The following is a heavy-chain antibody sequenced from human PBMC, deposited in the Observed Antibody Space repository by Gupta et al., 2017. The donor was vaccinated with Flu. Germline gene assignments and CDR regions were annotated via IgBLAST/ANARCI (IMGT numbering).Heavy chain of an antibody. CDR3: ATLTVVTNDAFDI. D-gene: IGHD4-23*01. V-gene: IGHV3-53*01. CDR1: GFTVSSNY. CDR2: IYSGGST. J-gene: IGHJ3*02. Sequence: EVQLVESGGGLIQPGGPLKLSCAASGFTVSSNYMSWVRQAPGKGLEWVSVIYSGGSTYYADSVKGRFTISRDNSKNTLYLQMNSLRAEDTAVYYCATLTVVTNDAFDIWGQGTMVTVSS.